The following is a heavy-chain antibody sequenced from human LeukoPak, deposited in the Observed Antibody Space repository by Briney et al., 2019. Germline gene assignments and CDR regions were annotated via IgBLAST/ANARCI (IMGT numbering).Heavy chain of an antibody. V-gene: IGHV4-39*01. CDR2: IYYSGIA. J-gene: IGHJ4*02. CDR1: SGSIGSSNYY. D-gene: IGHD6-19*01. Sequence: SETLSLTCTVSSGSIGSSNYYWGWVRQPPGKGLEWIGSIYYSGIAYYNPTLKSRVTISVDASKSHFSLRLSSVTAADTAVYYCARQVNSMAGTHFDVWGLGTLVPVSS. CDR3: ARQVNSMAGTHFDV.